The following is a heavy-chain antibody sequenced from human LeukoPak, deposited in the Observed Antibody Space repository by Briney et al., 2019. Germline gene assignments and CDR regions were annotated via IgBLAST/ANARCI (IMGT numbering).Heavy chain of an antibody. Sequence: SVKVSCKASGGTFSSYAISWVRQAPGQGLEWMGRIIPILGIANYAQKFQGRVTITADKSTSTAYMELSSLRSEDTAVYYCARGHYYGSGSYYKKPPYYFDYWGQGTLVTVSS. J-gene: IGHJ4*02. V-gene: IGHV1-69*04. CDR1: GGTFSSYA. D-gene: IGHD3-10*01. CDR3: ARGHYYGSGSYYKKPPYYFDY. CDR2: IIPILGIA.